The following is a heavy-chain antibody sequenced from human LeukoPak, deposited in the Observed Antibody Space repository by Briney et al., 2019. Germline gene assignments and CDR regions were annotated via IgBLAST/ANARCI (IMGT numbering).Heavy chain of an antibody. CDR2: INHSGST. CDR1: GGSFSGYY. D-gene: IGHD6-19*01. J-gene: IGHJ4*02. CDR3: ARGLTAVAGESYYFDY. V-gene: IGHV4-34*01. Sequence: PSETLSLTCAVYGGSFSGYYWSWIRQPPGKGLEWIGEINHSGSTNYNPSPKSRVTISVDTSKNQFSLKLSSVTAADTAVYYCARGLTAVAGESYYFDYWGQGTLVTVSS.